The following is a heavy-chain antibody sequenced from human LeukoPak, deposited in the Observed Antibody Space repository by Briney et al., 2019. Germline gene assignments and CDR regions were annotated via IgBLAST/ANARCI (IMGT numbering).Heavy chain of an antibody. Sequence: SQTLSLTCAISGDRVSSNSAAWNWIRQSPSRGLEWLGRTYYRSKRYNDDAVSVKSRITINPATSQNQCSLQLNSVTPEDTAVYHCARATETGVDAFDIWGQGTMVTVSS. J-gene: IGHJ3*02. CDR3: ARATETGVDAFDI. CDR2: TYYRSKRYN. V-gene: IGHV6-1*01. D-gene: IGHD3-10*01. CDR1: GDRVSSNSAA.